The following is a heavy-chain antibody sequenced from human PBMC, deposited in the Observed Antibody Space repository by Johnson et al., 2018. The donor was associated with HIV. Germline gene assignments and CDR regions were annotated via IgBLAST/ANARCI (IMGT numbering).Heavy chain of an antibody. CDR1: GFTFSSYA. D-gene: IGHD4/OR15-4a*01. CDR2: ISYDGSNK. Sequence: QVQLVESGGGVVQPGRSLRLSCAASGFTFSSYAMHWVRQAPGKGLEWVAVISYDGSNKYYADSVKGRFTISRDNSKNTLYLQMNSLRPEDTALYFCAKFTAYGDHDGFDVWGHGTMVTVSS. J-gene: IGHJ3*01. CDR3: AKFTAYGDHDGFDV. V-gene: IGHV3-30-3*02.